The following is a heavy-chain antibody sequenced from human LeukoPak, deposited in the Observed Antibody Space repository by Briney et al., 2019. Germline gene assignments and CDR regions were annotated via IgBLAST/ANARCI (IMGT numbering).Heavy chain of an antibody. Sequence: GGSLRLSCAASGFTISSNYMNWVRQAPGKGLEWVSVIFNSGDTYYADSVKGRFTISRDTSKNTLYLQMNSLRVDDTAVCYCARDPAPATGAFDIWGQGTMVIIS. J-gene: IGHJ3*02. V-gene: IGHV3-53*01. CDR3: ARDPAPATGAFDI. CDR2: IFNSGDT. D-gene: IGHD1-1*01. CDR1: GFTISSNY.